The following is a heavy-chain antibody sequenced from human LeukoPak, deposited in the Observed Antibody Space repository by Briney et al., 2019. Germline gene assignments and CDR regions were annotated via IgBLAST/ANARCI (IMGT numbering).Heavy chain of an antibody. CDR1: GGSISSYY. V-gene: IGHV4-59*01. Sequence: SETLSLTCTVSGGSISSYYWSWIRQPPGKGLEWIGYIYYSGSTNYNPSLKSRVTISVDTSKNQFSLRLSSVTAADTAVYYCARTSVAAAGDSPDYGMDVWGQGTTVTVSS. CDR3: ARTSVAAAGDSPDYGMDV. J-gene: IGHJ6*02. D-gene: IGHD6-13*01. CDR2: IYYSGST.